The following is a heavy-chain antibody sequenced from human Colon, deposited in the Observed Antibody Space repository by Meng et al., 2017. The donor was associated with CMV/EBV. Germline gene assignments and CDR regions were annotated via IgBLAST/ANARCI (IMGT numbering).Heavy chain of an antibody. V-gene: IGHV1-8*03. Sequence: ASVKVSCKASGDTFTSYDINWVRQATGQGLEWMGWMNPNSGNTGYAQKFQGRVTITRNTSISTADMELSSLRSEDTAVYYCARVRTYYYDSSPGADYGMDVWGQGTTVTVSS. CDR3: ARVRTYYYDSSPGADYGMDV. CDR1: GDTFTSYD. CDR2: MNPNSGNT. D-gene: IGHD3-22*01. J-gene: IGHJ6*02.